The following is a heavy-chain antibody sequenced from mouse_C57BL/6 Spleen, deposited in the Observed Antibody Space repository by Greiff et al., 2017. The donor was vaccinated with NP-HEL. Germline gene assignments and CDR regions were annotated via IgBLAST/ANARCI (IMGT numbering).Heavy chain of an antibody. CDR1: GFNIKDDY. J-gene: IGHJ3*01. CDR3: TTRCGRRGAY. D-gene: IGHD1-1*01. CDR2: IDPENGDT. V-gene: IGHV14-4*01. Sequence: EVKLVESGAELVRPGASVKLSCTASGFNIKDDYMHWVKQRPEQGLEWIGWIDPENGDTEYASKFQGKATITADTSSNTAYLQLSSLTSEDTAVYYCTTRCGRRGAYWGQGTLVTVSA.